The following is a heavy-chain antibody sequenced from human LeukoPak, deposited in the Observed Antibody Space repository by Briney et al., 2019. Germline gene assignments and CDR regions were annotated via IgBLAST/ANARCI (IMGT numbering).Heavy chain of an antibody. CDR2: IYYSGST. Sequence: NSSETLSLTCTVSGGSISSSSYYWGWIRQPPGKGLEWIGSIYYSGSTYYNPSLKSRVTISVDTSKNQFSLKLSSVTAADTAVYYCASGQRAARYYYMDVWGKGTTVTVSS. V-gene: IGHV4-39*07. D-gene: IGHD6-6*01. CDR3: ASGQRAARYYYMDV. J-gene: IGHJ6*03. CDR1: GGSISSSSYY.